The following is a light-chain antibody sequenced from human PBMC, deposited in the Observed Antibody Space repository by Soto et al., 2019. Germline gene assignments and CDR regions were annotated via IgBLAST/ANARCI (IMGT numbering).Light chain of an antibody. CDR1: QSVDRSS. CDR3: QQYGGVPLT. Sequence: ENVLTQSPGTLSLSPGERATLSCRASQSVDRSSLAWYQQRPGQAPRLLIYDSSSRATGIPDRFSGSGSGTDFTLTISTVVPEDFAVYYCQQYGGVPLTFGGGTKVEIK. CDR2: DSS. J-gene: IGKJ4*01. V-gene: IGKV3-20*01.